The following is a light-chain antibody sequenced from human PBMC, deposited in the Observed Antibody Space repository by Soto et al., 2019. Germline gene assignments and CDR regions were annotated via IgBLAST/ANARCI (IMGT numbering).Light chain of an antibody. CDR3: CSYAGSYSDV. V-gene: IGLV2-11*01. J-gene: IGLJ1*01. CDR2: DVS. Sequence: QSALTQPRSVSGSPGQSGTISCTGTNSDVGGYKYVSWYQQYPGKAPKLMIYDVSKRPSGVPDRFSGSKSVNTASLTISGLQAEDEADYFCCSYAGSYSDVFGTGTKVTVL. CDR1: NSDVGGYKY.